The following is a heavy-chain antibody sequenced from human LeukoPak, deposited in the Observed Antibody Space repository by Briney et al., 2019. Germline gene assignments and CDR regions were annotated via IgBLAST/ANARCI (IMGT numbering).Heavy chain of an antibody. CDR2: INHSGST. J-gene: IGHJ6*02. CDR1: GGSFSGYY. Sequence: PSETLSLTCAVYGGSFSGYYWSWIRQPPGKGLEWIGEINHSGSTNYNPSLKSRVTISVDTSKNQFSLKLSSMTAADTAVYYCASSEAVYYGSGSYYWYYYGMDVWGQGTTVTVSS. D-gene: IGHD3-10*01. CDR3: ASSEAVYYGSGSYYWYYYGMDV. V-gene: IGHV4-34*01.